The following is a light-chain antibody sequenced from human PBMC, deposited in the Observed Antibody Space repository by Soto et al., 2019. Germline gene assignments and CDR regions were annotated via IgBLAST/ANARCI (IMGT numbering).Light chain of an antibody. CDR3: QQYNSYSVT. V-gene: IGKV1-8*01. Sequence: AIRMTQSPSSLSASTGDRVTITCRASQGISSYLAWYQQKPGKAPKLLIFDASTLKTGVPSRFSGSGSGTEFTLTISGLQPDDFATYYCQQYNSYSVTFGQGTKVDIK. J-gene: IGKJ1*01. CDR2: DAS. CDR1: QGISSY.